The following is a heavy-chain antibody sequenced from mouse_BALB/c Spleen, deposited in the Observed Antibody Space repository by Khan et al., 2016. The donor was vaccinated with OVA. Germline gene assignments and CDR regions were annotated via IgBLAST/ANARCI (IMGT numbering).Heavy chain of an antibody. CDR2: IWSDGSA. Sequence: QVQLKESGPGLVAPSQSLSITCTISGFSLTNYGVHWVRQPPGKGLEWLVVIWSDGSATFNSALKSRLSISKDNSKNQVFLKMNSLQTDDTAMYYFARQPYYHYYIMDFWGQGTSVTVSS. J-gene: IGHJ4*01. CDR3: ARQPYYHYYIMDF. CDR1: GFSLTNYG. V-gene: IGHV2-6-1*01. D-gene: IGHD2-10*01.